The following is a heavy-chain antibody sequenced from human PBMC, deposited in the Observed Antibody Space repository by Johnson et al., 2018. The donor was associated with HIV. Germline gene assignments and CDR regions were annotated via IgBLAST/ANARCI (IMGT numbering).Heavy chain of an antibody. J-gene: IGHJ3*02. Sequence: QEQLVESGGGVVQPGRSLRLSCAAPGPTFSRYAMHRVRQAPGKGLERVPVLAHDGSTIYYADSVKGRFTIFRDNSQNTLYLQMNSLRAEDTAVYYCASKAAGTMHAFDIWGQGTMVTVSS. D-gene: IGHD6-13*01. CDR1: GPTFSRYA. CDR2: LAHDGSTI. CDR3: ASKAAGTMHAFDI. V-gene: IGHV3-30*04.